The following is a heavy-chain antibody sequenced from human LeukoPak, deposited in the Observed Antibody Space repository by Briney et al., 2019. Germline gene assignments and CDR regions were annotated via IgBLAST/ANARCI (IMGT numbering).Heavy chain of an antibody. CDR3: AKVGLYDYVWGSYRSLGVFDY. Sequence: GASLRLSCAASGFTFSSYAMSWVRQAPGKGLEWVSAISGSGGSTYYADSVKGRFTISRDNSKNTLYLQMNSLRAEDTAVYYLAKVGLYDYVWGSYRSLGVFDYWGQGTLVTVSS. CDR1: GFTFSSYA. J-gene: IGHJ4*02. V-gene: IGHV3-23*01. CDR2: ISGSGGST. D-gene: IGHD3-16*02.